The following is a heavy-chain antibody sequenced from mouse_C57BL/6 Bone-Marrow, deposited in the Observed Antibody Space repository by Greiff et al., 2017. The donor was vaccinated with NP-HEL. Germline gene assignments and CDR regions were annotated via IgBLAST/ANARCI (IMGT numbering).Heavy chain of an antibody. CDR1: GYSITSGYY. Sequence: EVQLQESGPGLVKPSQSLSLPCSVTGYSITSGYYWNWIRQFPGNKLEWMGYISYDGSNNYNPSLKNRISITRDTSKNQFFLKLNSVTTEDTATYYCARAEGIYYGNYYFDYWGQGTTLTVSS. J-gene: IGHJ2*01. CDR3: ARAEGIYYGNYYFDY. D-gene: IGHD2-1*01. V-gene: IGHV3-6*01. CDR2: ISYDGSN.